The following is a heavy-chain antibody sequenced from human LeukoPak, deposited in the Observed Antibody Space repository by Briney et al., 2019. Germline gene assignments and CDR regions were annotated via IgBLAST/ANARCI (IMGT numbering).Heavy chain of an antibody. CDR2: IKSKTDGGTT. Sequence: PGGSLRLSCAASGFTFSNAWLNWVRQAPGKGLEWVGHIKSKTDGGTTDYAAPVRGRFTISRDDSKNTLFLQMNSLKTEDTAVYYCTLPWGSGSYYDYWGQGTLVTVSS. V-gene: IGHV3-15*01. CDR3: TLPWGSGSYYDY. D-gene: IGHD3-10*01. J-gene: IGHJ4*02. CDR1: GFTFSNAW.